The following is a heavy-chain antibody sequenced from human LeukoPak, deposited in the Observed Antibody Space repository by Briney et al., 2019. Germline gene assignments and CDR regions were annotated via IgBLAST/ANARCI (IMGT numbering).Heavy chain of an antibody. D-gene: IGHD2-15*01. J-gene: IGHJ4*02. V-gene: IGHV1-2*02. CDR1: GYTFTSYY. Sequence: ASVKVSCKASGYTFTSYYMHWVRQAPGLGLEWMGWINPNSGGTNFAQKFQGRVTMTRDTSISTAYMELSRLRSDDTAVYYCARDRRYCSGGSCYSGFGYWGQGTLVTVSS. CDR2: INPNSGGT. CDR3: ARDRRYCSGGSCYSGFGY.